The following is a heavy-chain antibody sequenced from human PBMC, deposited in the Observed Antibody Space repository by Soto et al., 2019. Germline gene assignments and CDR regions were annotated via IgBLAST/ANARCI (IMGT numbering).Heavy chain of an antibody. V-gene: IGHV4-59*02. CDR1: GDSVTSHY. J-gene: IGHJ4*02. D-gene: IGHD2-8*01. Sequence: PSETLSLTCSFSGDSVTSHYLTWIRQSPEKGLEWIGYMHYTGFSHYNPSLKSRLTISVDRSKNQFTLQLTSVTVEGTAVYYCATAYGRDLYSYCSQRTQVTGSS. CDR3: ATAYGRDLYSY. CDR2: MHYTGFS.